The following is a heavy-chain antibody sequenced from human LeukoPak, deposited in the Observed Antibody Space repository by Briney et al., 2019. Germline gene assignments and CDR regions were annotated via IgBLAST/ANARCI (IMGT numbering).Heavy chain of an antibody. D-gene: IGHD2-2*01. CDR1: GFTFSSYS. V-gene: IGHV3-21*01. Sequence: GGSLRLSCAASGFTFSSYSMNWVRQAPGKGLEWVSSISSSSYIYYADSVKGRFTISRDNAKNSLYLQMNSLRAEDTAVYYCARDRSTVKLFDYWGQGTLVTVSS. CDR3: ARDRSTVKLFDY. J-gene: IGHJ4*02. CDR2: ISSSSYI.